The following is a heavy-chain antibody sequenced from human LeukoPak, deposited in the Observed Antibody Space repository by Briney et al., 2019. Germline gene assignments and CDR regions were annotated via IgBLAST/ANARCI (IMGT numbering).Heavy chain of an antibody. D-gene: IGHD6-13*01. J-gene: IGHJ4*02. CDR2: ISGRGDST. CDR1: GFTFRNYT. V-gene: IGHV3-23*01. CDR3: AKAHSSSWYYFGD. Sequence: GGSLRLSCAASGFTFRNYTMTWVRQAPGKGLEWVSVISGRGDSTHYADSVKGRFTISRDNSKNTLYLQMNSLRAEDTAVYYCAKAHSSSWYYFGDWGQGALVTVSS.